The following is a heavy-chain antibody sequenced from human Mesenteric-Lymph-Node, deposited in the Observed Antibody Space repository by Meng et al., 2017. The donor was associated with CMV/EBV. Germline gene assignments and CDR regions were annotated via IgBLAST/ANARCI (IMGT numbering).Heavy chain of an antibody. V-gene: IGHV3-7*01. CDR2: IKQDGSEK. J-gene: IGHJ4*02. CDR3: ARDEAVDGWFGELLSDY. D-gene: IGHD3-10*01. CDR1: GFTFSSYW. Sequence: GESLKISCAASGFTFSSYWMSWVRQAPGKGLEWVANIKQDGSEKYYVDSVKGRFAISRDNAKNSLYLQMNSLRAEDTAVYYCARDEAVDGWFGELLSDYWGQGTLVTVSS.